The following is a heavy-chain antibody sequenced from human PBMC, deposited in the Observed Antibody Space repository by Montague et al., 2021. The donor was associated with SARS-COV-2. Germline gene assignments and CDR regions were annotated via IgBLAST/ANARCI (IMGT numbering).Heavy chain of an antibody. CDR3: ARKGSGRSDLAY. CDR1: GDSISPDNW. D-gene: IGHD1-26*01. V-gene: IGHV4-4*02. J-gene: IGHJ4*02. CDR2: IYHTVST. Sequence: SETLSLTCVVSGDSISPDNWWTWVRLPPGKGLEWVGEIYHTVSTKYKPSLKSRVSMSVDKSWNRFSLRLTSVTAADTAIYYCARKGSGRSDLAYWGQGTLVTVSS.